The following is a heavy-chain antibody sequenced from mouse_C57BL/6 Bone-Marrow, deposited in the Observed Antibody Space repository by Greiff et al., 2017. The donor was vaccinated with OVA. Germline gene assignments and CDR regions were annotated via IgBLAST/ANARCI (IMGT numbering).Heavy chain of an antibody. D-gene: IGHD2-2*01. Sequence: QVQLQQPGAELVKPGASVKLSCKASGYTFTSYWMHWVKQRPGRGLEWIGRIDPNSGGTKYNEQFKSKATLTVDKPSSTAYMQLSSLTSEDSAVYYCTRTVTSGADDTWLAYWGQGTLVTVSA. V-gene: IGHV1-72*01. CDR1: GYTFTSYW. CDR2: IDPNSGGT. CDR3: TRTVTSGADDTWLAY. J-gene: IGHJ3*01.